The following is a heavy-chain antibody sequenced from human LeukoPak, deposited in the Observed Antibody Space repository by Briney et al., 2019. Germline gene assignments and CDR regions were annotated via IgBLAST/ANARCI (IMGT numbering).Heavy chain of an antibody. D-gene: IGHD3-10*01. CDR2: MSYSGST. J-gene: IGHJ5*02. Sequence: SETLSLTCTVSGDSINAYYWSWIRQTPEKGLEWIGYMSYSGSTNYNPSLKSRVTISVDTSKNQFSLKLSSVTAADTAVYYCARGAGLLWFGELYSWFDPWGQGTLVTVSS. V-gene: IGHV4-59*01. CDR1: GDSINAYY. CDR3: ARGAGLLWFGELYSWFDP.